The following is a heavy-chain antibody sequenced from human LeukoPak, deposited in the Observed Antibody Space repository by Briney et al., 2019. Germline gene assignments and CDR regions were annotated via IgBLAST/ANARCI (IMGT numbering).Heavy chain of an antibody. CDR2: IYHSGST. J-gene: IGHJ4*02. V-gene: IGHV4-38-2*01. CDR3: ARVVGSSWYCFDY. D-gene: IGHD6-13*01. CDR1: GYSISSGYY. Sequence: SETLSLTCAVSGYSISSGYYWGWIRQPPGKGLEWIGSIYHSGSTYYNPSLKSRVTISVDTSKNQFSLKLSSVTAAGTAVYYCARVVGSSWYCFDYWGQGTLVTVSS.